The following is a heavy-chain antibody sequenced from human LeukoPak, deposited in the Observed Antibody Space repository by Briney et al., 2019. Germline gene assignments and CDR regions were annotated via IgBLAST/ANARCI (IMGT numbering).Heavy chain of an antibody. D-gene: IGHD6-19*01. J-gene: IGHJ4*02. CDR3: AAESVAGHFDY. V-gene: IGHV1-24*01. CDR2: FDPEDDEK. CDR1: GYTFTDYY. Sequence: ASVKVSCKASGYTFTDYYMHWVRQAPGKGLEWMGGFDPEDDEKIYAQKFQGRVTMTEDTSSETAYMELSSLRSEDTAVYYCAAESVAGHFDYWGQGTLVTVSS.